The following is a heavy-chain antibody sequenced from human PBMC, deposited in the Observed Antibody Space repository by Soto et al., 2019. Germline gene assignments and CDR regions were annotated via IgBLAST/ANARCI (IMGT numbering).Heavy chain of an antibody. V-gene: IGHV3-30*18. J-gene: IGHJ4*02. Sequence: PGGSLRLSCAASGFTFSSYGMHWVRQAPGKGLEWVAVISYDGSNKYYADSVKGRFTISRDNSKNTLYLQMNSLRAEDTAVYYCAKVSLVGVVTANYFDYWGQGTLVTVSS. CDR2: ISYDGSNK. D-gene: IGHD2-21*02. CDR3: AKVSLVGVVTANYFDY. CDR1: GFTFSSYG.